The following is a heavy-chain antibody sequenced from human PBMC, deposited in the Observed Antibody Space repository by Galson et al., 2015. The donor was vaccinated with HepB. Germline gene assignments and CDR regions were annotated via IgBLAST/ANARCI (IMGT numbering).Heavy chain of an antibody. Sequence: SLRLSCAASGFTFSDYYMTWIRQAPGKGQEWVSYISGDSIYINYADSVRGRFTISRDNAKNSLYLQMTSLRAEDTAVYYCTRDPRDVDVCGQGTTVTVSS. CDR1: GFTFSDYY. D-gene: IGHD5-24*01. V-gene: IGHV3-11*05. CDR2: ISGDSIYI. CDR3: TRDPRDVDV. J-gene: IGHJ6*02.